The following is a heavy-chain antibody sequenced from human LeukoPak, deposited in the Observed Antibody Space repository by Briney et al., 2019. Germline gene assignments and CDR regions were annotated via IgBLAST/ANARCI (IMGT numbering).Heavy chain of an antibody. J-gene: IGHJ4*02. CDR2: ISSGGDK. V-gene: IGHV3-69-1*01. CDR1: GFTFSGYA. Sequence: GGSLRLSCVASGFTFSGYAMNWVRQAPDKGLELEWVSSISSGGDKNYADSAKGRFTISRDNAKNSLFLQLNSLRAEDTAVYYCAKGYGSGNYYSDYWGQGTLVTVSS. CDR3: AKGYGSGNYYSDY. D-gene: IGHD3-10*01.